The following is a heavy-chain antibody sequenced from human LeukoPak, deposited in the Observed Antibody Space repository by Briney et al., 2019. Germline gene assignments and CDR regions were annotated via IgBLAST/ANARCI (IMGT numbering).Heavy chain of an antibody. D-gene: IGHD4-17*01. V-gene: IGHV1-69*13. CDR2: IIPIFDKP. J-gene: IGHJ5*02. Sequence: ASVKVSCKVSGGTFSSYVLRWVRQAPGQGLEWMGGIIPIFDKPNYARKSQGRVAISADGSTSTTYMELSSLRSDDTAIYYCVTDYGAWGQGTLVTVSS. CDR1: GGTFSSYV. CDR3: VTDYGA.